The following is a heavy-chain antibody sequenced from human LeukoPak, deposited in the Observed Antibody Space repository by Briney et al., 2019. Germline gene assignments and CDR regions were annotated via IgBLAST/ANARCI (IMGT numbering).Heavy chain of an antibody. Sequence: ASVKVSCKASGYTFTSYGISWVRQAPGQGLEWMGWIIAYNGNTNYAQKLQGRVTMTTDTSTSTAYMELRSLRSDDTAVYYCARAGTLTYYDILTGYYDYWGQGTLVTVSS. CDR3: ARAGTLTYYDILTGYYDY. D-gene: IGHD3-9*01. CDR1: GYTFTSYG. V-gene: IGHV1-18*01. CDR2: IIAYNGNT. J-gene: IGHJ4*02.